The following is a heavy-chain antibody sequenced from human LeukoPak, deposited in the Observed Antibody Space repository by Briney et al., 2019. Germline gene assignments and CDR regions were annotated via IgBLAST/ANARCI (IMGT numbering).Heavy chain of an antibody. CDR1: GFTFSSYA. CDR2: ISGNGGGA. CDR3: AKGTKVIVVDNYFDY. J-gene: IGHJ4*02. D-gene: IGHD3-22*01. Sequence: GGSLRLSCAASGFTFSSYAMSWVRQAPGKGLECVSAISGNGGGAYYADSVKGRFTISRDNSKNTLYLQMNRLTAEDPAVYYCAKGTKVIVVDNYFDYWGQGTLVTVSS. V-gene: IGHV3-23*01.